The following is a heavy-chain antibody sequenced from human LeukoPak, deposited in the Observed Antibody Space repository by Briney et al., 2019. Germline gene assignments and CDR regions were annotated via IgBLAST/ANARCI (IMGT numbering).Heavy chain of an antibody. J-gene: IGHJ4*02. V-gene: IGHV3-7*01. D-gene: IGHD2-2*01. CDR1: GFTFSSYW. CDR2: IKQDGSEK. Sequence: PGGSLRLTCAASGFTFSSYWMSWVRQAPGKGLEWVANIKQDGSEKYYVDSVKGRFTISRDNSKNTLYLQMNSLRAEDTAVYYCAKDIGRYCSSTSCYELDYWGQGTLVTVSS. CDR3: AKDIGRYCSSTSCYELDY.